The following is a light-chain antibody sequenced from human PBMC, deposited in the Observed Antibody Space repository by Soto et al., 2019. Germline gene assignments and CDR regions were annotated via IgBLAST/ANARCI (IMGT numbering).Light chain of an antibody. CDR3: QQYVRYWA. Sequence: DIQMTQSPSILSASVGDRVTMACRASQSIGGWLAWYQQKPGIAPKLLIYEASNLETGVPSRFSGSGSGTEFTLTISSLQPDDFATYYFQQYVRYWAFGQGTKVEIK. V-gene: IGKV1-5*03. CDR2: EAS. J-gene: IGKJ1*01. CDR1: QSIGGW.